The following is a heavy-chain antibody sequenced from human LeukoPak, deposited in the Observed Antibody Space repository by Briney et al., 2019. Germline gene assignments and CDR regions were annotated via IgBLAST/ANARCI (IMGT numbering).Heavy chain of an antibody. CDR2: ISAYNGNT. V-gene: IGHV1-18*01. CDR1: GYTFTSYG. J-gene: IGHJ4*02. Sequence: ASVKVSSKASGYTFTSYGISWVRQAPGQGLEWMGWISAYNGNTNYAQKLQGRVTMTTDTSTSTAYMELRSLRSDDTAVYYCARGGDYYDILTGYYPTYYFDYWGQGTLVTVSS. D-gene: IGHD3-9*01. CDR3: ARGGDYYDILTGYYPTYYFDY.